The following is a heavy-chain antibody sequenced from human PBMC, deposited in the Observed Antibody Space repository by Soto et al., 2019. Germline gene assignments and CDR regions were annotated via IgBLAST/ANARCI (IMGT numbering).Heavy chain of an antibody. J-gene: IGHJ3*02. D-gene: IGHD3-3*01. CDR3: ARDPFFGAFDI. CDR1: AFTFSTSW. Sequence: EVHLVESGGGFVQPGGCLRLSCRAAAFTFSTSWMAWVRQAPGKGLEWVATIKEDGSQTEYVDSVKGRFTISRDNAKNSLYLQMNTLRDEDTAVYYCARDPFFGAFDIWGQGTLVTVSS. CDR2: IKEDGSQT. V-gene: IGHV3-7*01.